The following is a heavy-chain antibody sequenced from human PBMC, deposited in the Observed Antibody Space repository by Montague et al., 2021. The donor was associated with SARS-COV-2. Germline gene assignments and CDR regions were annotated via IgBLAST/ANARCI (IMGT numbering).Heavy chain of an antibody. V-gene: IGHV3-21*01. CDR2: ISGGGTYT. CDR1: GFTFSVYS. J-gene: IGHJ4*02. D-gene: IGHD2-2*01. CDR3: VRTWKYQPIDY. Sequence: SLRLSCAASGFTFSVYSMNWVRQAPGKGLEWVSYISGGGTYTHYADSVKGRFTISRDNAKNSLYLQMNSLRVEDTAVYYCVRTWKYQPIDYWGQGTLVTVSS.